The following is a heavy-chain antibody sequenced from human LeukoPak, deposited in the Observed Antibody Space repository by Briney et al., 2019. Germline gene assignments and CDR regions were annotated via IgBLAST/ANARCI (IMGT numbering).Heavy chain of an antibody. D-gene: IGHD4-17*01. CDR2: INAGNGNT. CDR1: GYTFTSYA. Sequence: ASVKVSCKASGYTFTSYAMHWVRQAPGQRLEWMGWINAGNGNTKYSQKFQGRVTITRDTSASTAYMELSSLRSEDTAMYYCARERTVTTPPYYYHYGMDVWGKGTTVTVSS. CDR3: ARERTVTTPPYYYHYGMDV. V-gene: IGHV1-3*01. J-gene: IGHJ6*04.